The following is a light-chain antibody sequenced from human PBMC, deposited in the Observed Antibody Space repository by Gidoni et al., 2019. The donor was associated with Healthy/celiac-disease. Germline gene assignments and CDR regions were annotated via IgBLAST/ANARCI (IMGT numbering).Light chain of an antibody. Sequence: SYVLTQPPSVSVAPGKTARITCGGNNIGSKSVNWYQQKPGQAPVLLIYYYSDRPSGIPERFSGSNAGNTATLTISRGEAGDEADYYVQVCDSSSEVVFGGGTKLTVL. V-gene: IGLV3-21*04. CDR3: QVCDSSSEVV. J-gene: IGLJ2*01. CDR2: YYS. CDR1: NIGSKS.